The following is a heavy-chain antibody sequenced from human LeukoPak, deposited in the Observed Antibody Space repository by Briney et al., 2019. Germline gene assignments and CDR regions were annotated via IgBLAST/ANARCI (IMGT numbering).Heavy chain of an antibody. CDR3: ARGYNLHYCDSSGNPYYFDY. CDR1: GGSISSFY. CDR2: FYYTGST. V-gene: IGHV4-59*01. Sequence: PSETLSLTCTVSGGSISSFYWSWIRQPPGKELEWIGYFYYTGSTKYNPSLKSRVTISGDTSKNQFSLKLSSVTAADTAVYSCARGYNLHYCDSSGNPYYFDYWGQGTLVTVSS. D-gene: IGHD3-22*01. J-gene: IGHJ4*02.